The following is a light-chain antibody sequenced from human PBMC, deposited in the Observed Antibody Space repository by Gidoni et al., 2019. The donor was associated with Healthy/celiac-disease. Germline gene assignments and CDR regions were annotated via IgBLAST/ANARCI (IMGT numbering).Light chain of an antibody. V-gene: IGKV1-33*01. CDR2: DAS. CDR3: QQYDNLPVI. CDR1: QDISNY. Sequence: DVQMTQSPSSLSAAVGDRVTITCQASQDISNYLNWYQQKPVKAPKLLIYDASNLETGVPSRFSGSGSGTDVTFTISSLQPEDIAKYYCQQYDNLPVIFGQGTRLEIK. J-gene: IGKJ5*01.